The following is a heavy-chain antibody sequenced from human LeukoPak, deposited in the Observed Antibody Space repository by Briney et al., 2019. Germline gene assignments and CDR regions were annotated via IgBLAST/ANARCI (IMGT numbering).Heavy chain of an antibody. CDR2: ISGSDGST. CDR3: AKLRSGEAAAGNY. J-gene: IGHJ4*02. D-gene: IGHD6-13*01. Sequence: GGSLRLSCAASGFTFSTYAMTWVRQAPGKGLEWVSVISGSDGSTYYADSVKGRFTISRDDSKNTLYLQMNSLRAEDTALYYCAKLRSGEAAAGNYWGQGTLVTVSS. CDR1: GFTFSTYA. V-gene: IGHV3-23*01.